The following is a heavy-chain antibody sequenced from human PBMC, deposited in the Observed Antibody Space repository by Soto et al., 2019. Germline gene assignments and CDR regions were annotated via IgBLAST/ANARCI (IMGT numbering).Heavy chain of an antibody. J-gene: IGHJ5*02. V-gene: IGHV2-5*01. CDR2: IFWNDDE. Sequence: GSGPTLVNPTHTLTLTCTFSGFSLSTSEVGVGWIRQPPGKALEWLALIFWNDDERYNPSLKRRLTITKDISKNQVVLTMTNMDPMDTATYYCAHSRVFDWFDPWGQGTLVTVSS. D-gene: IGHD6-13*01. CDR1: GFSLSTSEVG. CDR3: AHSRVFDWFDP.